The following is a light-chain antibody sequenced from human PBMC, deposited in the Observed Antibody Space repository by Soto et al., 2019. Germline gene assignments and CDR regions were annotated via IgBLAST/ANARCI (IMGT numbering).Light chain of an antibody. Sequence: DIQMTQSPSSLSASVGDRVTITCRASQDVDDDLGWFQQRPGQAPKRLIYAASILQSGVPSRFSGSGSGTAYTLTIDSLQPEDFASYFCLQHLVYPPTFGQGTKVEL. CDR1: QDVDDD. J-gene: IGKJ1*01. V-gene: IGKV1-17*01. CDR3: LQHLVYPPT. CDR2: AAS.